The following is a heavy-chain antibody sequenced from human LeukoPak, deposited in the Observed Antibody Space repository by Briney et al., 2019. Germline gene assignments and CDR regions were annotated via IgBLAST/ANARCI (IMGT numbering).Heavy chain of an antibody. CDR1: GYIFNNYW. J-gene: IGHJ4*02. V-gene: IGHV5-10-1*01. D-gene: IGHD2-15*01. CDR2: IDPSDSYA. CDR3: ARCSGSICYDFDH. Sequence: GESLRISCKGSGYIFNNYWISWVRQMPGKGLEWMGKIDPSDSYAKYRPSFQGHVTISADKSITTAYLQWSSLKASDTAMYYCARCSGSICYDFDHWGQGTLVTVSS.